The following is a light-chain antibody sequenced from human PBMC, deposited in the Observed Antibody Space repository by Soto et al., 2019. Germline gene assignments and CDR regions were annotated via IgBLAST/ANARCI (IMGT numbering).Light chain of an antibody. J-gene: IGKJ1*01. CDR1: QSVSNNY. V-gene: IGKV3-20*01. CDR2: GAS. CDR3: QQYVSSGT. Sequence: VFKQGPCTLCLPHGERAALHCRASQSVSNNYLAWYQQKPGQAPRLLIYGASNRATGIPDRFSGSGSGTDFTLTISRLEPEDFAVYYCQQYVSSGTFGQVANVAIK.